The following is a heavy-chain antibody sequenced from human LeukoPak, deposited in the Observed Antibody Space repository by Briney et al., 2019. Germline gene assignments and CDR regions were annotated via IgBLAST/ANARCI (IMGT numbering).Heavy chain of an antibody. J-gene: IGHJ4*02. CDR2: ISAYNGNT. D-gene: IGHD3-22*01. CDR1: GYTFTSYG. V-gene: IGHV1-18*01. CDR3: ARKGQLNYYDSSGYSYYFDY. Sequence: ASVKVSCKASGYTFTSYGISWVRQAPGQGLEWMGWISAYNGNTNYAQKLQGRVTMTTDTSTSTAYMELRSLRSDDTAVYYCARKGQLNYYDSSGYSYYFDYWGQGTLVTVSS.